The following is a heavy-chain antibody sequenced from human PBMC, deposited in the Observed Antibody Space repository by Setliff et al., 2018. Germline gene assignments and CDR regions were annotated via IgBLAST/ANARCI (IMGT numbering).Heavy chain of an antibody. J-gene: IGHJ6*02. V-gene: IGHV4-34*01. D-gene: IGHD3-16*02. CDR3: ARGKVLYDYVWGSYRCEDYYYGMDV. CDR2: INHSGST. Sequence: SETLSLTCAVYGGSFSGYYWSWIRQPPGKGLEWIGEINHSGSTNYNPSLKGRVTISVDTSKNQFSLKLSSVTAADTAVYYCARGKVLYDYVWGSYRCEDYYYGMDVWGQGTTVTVSS. CDR1: GGSFSGYY.